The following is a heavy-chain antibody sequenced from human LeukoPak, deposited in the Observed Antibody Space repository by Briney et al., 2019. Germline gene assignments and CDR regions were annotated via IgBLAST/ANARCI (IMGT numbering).Heavy chain of an antibody. CDR1: GFTFRNHG. Sequence: QPGRSLRLSCAASGFTFRNHGMHWVRRAPGKGLEWLAVILYDGSEKYYADSVQGRFTVSRDNSKNALYLQLNSLGAEDTAVYYCARDRNFPAYYFDFWGQGALVTVSS. CDR2: ILYDGSEK. J-gene: IGHJ4*02. D-gene: IGHD3-10*01. V-gene: IGHV3-33*01. CDR3: ARDRNFPAYYFDF.